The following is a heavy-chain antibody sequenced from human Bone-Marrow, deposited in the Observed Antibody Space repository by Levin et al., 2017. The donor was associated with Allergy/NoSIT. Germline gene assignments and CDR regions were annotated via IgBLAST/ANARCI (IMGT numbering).Heavy chain of an antibody. CDR1: GFIFSDHY. V-gene: IGHV3-11*01. CDR2: VGTGETPKVI. J-gene: IGHJ4*02. Sequence: PGGSLRLSCAASGFIFSDHYMSWIRQAPGKGLEWVAYVGTGETPKVIHYAASVKGRFTVSRDDAKNSLNLQMDSLRAEDTAVYYCARFETNMVTYLDYWGQGTLVAVSA. D-gene: IGHD3-10*01. CDR3: ARFETNMVTYLDY.